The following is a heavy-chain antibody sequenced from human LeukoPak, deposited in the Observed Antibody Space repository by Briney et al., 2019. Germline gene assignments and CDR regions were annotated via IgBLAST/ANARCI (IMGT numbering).Heavy chain of an antibody. CDR3: ARGLLCSGGSCYKAIDY. Sequence: PSETLSLTCTVSGGSIIDYYWSWIRQPPGKGLEWIGYSYYSGNTNYNPSLKTRVTMSVDTSKNQFSLKLSSVTAADTAVYYCARGLLCSGGSCYKAIDYWGQGTLVTVSS. CDR2: SYYSGNT. CDR1: GGSIIDYY. J-gene: IGHJ4*02. D-gene: IGHD2-15*01. V-gene: IGHV4-59*12.